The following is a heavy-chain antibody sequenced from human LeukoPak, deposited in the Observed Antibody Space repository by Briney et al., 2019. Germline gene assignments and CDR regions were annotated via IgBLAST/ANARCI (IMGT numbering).Heavy chain of an antibody. V-gene: IGHV3-30*09. CDR1: GYTFTSYG. CDR3: VRGGSGLGV. CDR2: ISSDGNNE. J-gene: IGHJ6*02. D-gene: IGHD3-10*01. Sequence: GASVKVSCKASGYTFTSYGISWVRQAPGKGLEWVADISSDGNNEYYADSVKGRFVISRDISKNSVYLQMNSLTTEDTALYYCVRGGSGLGVWGQGTKVTVSS.